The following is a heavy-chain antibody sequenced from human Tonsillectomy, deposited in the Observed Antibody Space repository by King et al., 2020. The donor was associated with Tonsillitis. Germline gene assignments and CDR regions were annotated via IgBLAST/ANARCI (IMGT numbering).Heavy chain of an antibody. CDR2: ISYDGSNK. CDR3: AKPNVLLWSQRSYWYFDL. V-gene: IGHV3-30*18. CDR1: GFTFSSYG. Sequence: QLVQSGGGVVQPGRSLRLSCAASGFTFSSYGMHWVRQAPGKGLEWVAVISYDGSNKYYADSVKGRFTISRDNSKNTLYLQMNNLRAEDTAVYYCAKPNVLLWSQRSYWYFDLWGRGTLVTVSS. D-gene: IGHD3-10*01. J-gene: IGHJ2*01.